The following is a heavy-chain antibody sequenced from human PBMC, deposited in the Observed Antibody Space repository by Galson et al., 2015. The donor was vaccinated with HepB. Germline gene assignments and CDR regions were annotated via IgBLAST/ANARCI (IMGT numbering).Heavy chain of an antibody. CDR3: ARDTTIFGVATYYYYYGMDV. V-gene: IGHV1-69*06. D-gene: IGHD3-3*01. CDR2: IIPIFGTA. J-gene: IGHJ6*02. Sequence: SVKVSCKASGGTFSSYAISWVRQAPGQGLEWMGGIIPIFGTANYAQKFQGRVTITADKSTSTAYMELSSLRSEDTAVYYCARDTTIFGVATYYYYYGMDVWGQGTTVTVSS. CDR1: GGTFSSYA.